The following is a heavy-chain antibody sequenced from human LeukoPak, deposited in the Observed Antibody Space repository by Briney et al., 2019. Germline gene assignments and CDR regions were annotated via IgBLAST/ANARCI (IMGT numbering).Heavy chain of an antibody. CDR1: GFTFSSFA. CDR3: AKRDFVVVSASDY. J-gene: IGHJ4*02. Sequence: GGSLRLSCAASGFTFSSFAMSWVRQAPGKGLEWVSSISGGGGTTNYADSVKGRFTISRDNSKNTLYLQMNSLRAEDTAVYYCAKRDFVVVSASDYWGQGTLVTVSS. CDR2: ISGGGGTT. V-gene: IGHV3-23*01. D-gene: IGHD2-21*02.